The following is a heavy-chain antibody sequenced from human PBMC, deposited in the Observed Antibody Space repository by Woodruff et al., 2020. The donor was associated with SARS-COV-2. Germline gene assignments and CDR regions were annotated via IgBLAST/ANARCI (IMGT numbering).Heavy chain of an antibody. J-gene: IGHJ4*02. D-gene: IGHD7-27*01. V-gene: IGHV3-30*02. CDR3: AKDLGWQANGDFDY. CDR2: DGSNK. Sequence: DGSNKYYADSVKGRFTISRDNSKNTLYLQMNSLRAEDTAVYYCAKDLGWQANGDFDYWGQGT.